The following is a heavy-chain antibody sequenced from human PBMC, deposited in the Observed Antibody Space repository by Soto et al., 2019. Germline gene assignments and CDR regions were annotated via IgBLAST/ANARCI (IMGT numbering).Heavy chain of an antibody. CDR1: GFTFSSYA. CDR3: AKDGSPYNCSQIDWFDP. D-gene: IGHD1-20*01. J-gene: IGHJ5*02. Sequence: GGSLRLSCAASGFTFSSYAMSWVRQAPGKGLEWVSAISGSGGSTYYADSVKGRFTISRDNSKNTLYLQMNSLRAEDTAVYYCAKDGSPYNCSQIDWFDPWGRGTLVTVSS. V-gene: IGHV3-23*01. CDR2: ISGSGGST.